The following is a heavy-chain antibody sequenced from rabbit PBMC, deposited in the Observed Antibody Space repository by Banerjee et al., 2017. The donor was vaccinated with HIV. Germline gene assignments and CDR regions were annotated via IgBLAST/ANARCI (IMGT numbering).Heavy chain of an antibody. V-gene: IGHV1S40*01. J-gene: IGHJ4*01. CDR3: ARSPFNF. CDR2: IYAGVSGGT. CDR1: GFDLSSYYY. Sequence: QSLEESGGGLVKPEGSLTLTCKASGFDLSSYYYMCWVRQAPGKGLEWIACIYAGVSGGTYYATWAKGRFTISKTSSTTVTLQMTSLTAADTATYFCARSPFNFWGQGTLVTVS.